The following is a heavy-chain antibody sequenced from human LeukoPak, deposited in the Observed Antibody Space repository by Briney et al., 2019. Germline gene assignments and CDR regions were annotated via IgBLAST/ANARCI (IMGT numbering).Heavy chain of an antibody. D-gene: IGHD1-1*01. CDR1: GGTFSSYA. CDR3: ARVKSRGTGTKDAFDI. Sequence: ASVKVSCKASGGTFSSYAISWVRQAPGQGLEWMGGIIPIFGTANYAQKFQGRVTITADESTSTAYMELSSLRSEDTAVYYCARVKSRGTGTKDAFDIWGQGTMVTVSS. CDR2: IIPIFGTA. V-gene: IGHV1-69*13. J-gene: IGHJ3*02.